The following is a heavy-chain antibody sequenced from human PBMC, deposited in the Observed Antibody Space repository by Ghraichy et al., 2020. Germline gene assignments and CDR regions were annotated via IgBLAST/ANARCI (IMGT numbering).Heavy chain of an antibody. CDR2: IIPILGIG. V-gene: IGHV1-69*04. D-gene: IGHD2-2*01. CDR1: GGTFSNYA. CDR3: ASSSTSPGREYYYYSYGMDV. J-gene: IGHJ6*02. Sequence: SVKVSCKASGGTFSNYAISWVRQAPGQGLEWMGRIIPILGIGNYAQKFQGRVTITADKSTSTVYMELSSLRSEDTAVFYCASSSTSPGREYYYYSYGMDVWGQGTTVTVSS.